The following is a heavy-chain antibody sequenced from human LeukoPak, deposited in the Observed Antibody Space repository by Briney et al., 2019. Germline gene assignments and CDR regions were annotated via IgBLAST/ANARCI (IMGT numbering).Heavy chain of an antibody. J-gene: IGHJ4*02. CDR2: IYYSGST. CDR3: ASGTLNYDILTGYLDY. D-gene: IGHD3-9*01. Sequence: SETLSLTCTLSGASISTTSHYWGWVRQTPGKGLEWTGSIYYSGSTYYNPSLKSRITMSVDTSKNQFSLNLNSVTAADTAVYYCASGTLNYDILTGYLDYWGQGTLVTVSS. V-gene: IGHV4-39*07. CDR1: GASISTTSHY.